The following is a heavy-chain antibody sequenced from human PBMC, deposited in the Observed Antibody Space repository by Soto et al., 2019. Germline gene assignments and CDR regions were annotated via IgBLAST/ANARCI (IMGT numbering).Heavy chain of an antibody. CDR1: GGSVSSVSYY. V-gene: IGHV4-61*01. J-gene: IGHJ5*01. CDR3: ARTGFCSGDACYTNWFDX. D-gene: IGHD2-15*01. Sequence: SETLSLTCTVSGGSVSSVSYYWSWIRQPPGEGLEWIGYIYYSGSTSYNPSLKSRVTMSVDTSKNQFSLKLNSVNAADTAVYYCARTGFCSGDACYTNWFDXWGQGTLVTVSX. CDR2: IYYSGST.